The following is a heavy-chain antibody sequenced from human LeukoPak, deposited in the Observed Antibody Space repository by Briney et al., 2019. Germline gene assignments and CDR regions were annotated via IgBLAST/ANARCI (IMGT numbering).Heavy chain of an antibody. CDR3: ARDIVVVPAATSHYYYYYYMDV. J-gene: IGHJ6*03. CDR1: GYTFTNYG. V-gene: IGHV1-18*01. D-gene: IGHD2-2*01. CDR2: ISGYQGST. Sequence: ASVKVSCKASGYTFTNYGITWVRQAPGQGLEWMGWISGYQGSTKYAQNFQGRVTMTRDMSTSTVYMELSSLRSEDTAVYYCARDIVVVPAATSHYYYYYYMDVWGKGTTVTVSS.